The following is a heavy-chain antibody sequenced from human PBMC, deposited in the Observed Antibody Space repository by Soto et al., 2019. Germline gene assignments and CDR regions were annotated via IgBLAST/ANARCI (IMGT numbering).Heavy chain of an antibody. J-gene: IGHJ4*02. CDR2: ITSVGYT. Sequence: GGSLRLSCATSGFSFSNYAMSWVRQAPGKGLEWVAAITSVGYTYYVDSLKGRFTISRDNSKNTLYLQMNSLRAEDTAVYYCAKDLIDYSNSYFDYWGQGTLVTVSS. CDR3: AKDLIDYSNSYFDY. V-gene: IGHV3-23*01. D-gene: IGHD4-4*01. CDR1: GFSFSNYA.